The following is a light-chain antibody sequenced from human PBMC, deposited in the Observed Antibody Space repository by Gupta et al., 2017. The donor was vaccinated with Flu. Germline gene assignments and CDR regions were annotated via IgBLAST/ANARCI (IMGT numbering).Light chain of an antibody. Sequence: HSALAQPAFVFASPGQSITIPCTGTSSDVGGFNYVSWYQHHPGQAPKLMIYEVGNRPSGVSLRFSGSKSGNTASLTISDLQAEDEAYYYCSSYTRRSTLVFGGGTKLTVL. CDR2: EVG. CDR1: SSDVGGFNY. CDR3: SSYTRRSTLV. J-gene: IGLJ3*02. V-gene: IGLV2-14*01.